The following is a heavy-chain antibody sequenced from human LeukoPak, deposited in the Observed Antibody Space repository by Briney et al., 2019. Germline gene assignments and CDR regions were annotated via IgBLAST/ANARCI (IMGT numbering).Heavy chain of an antibody. CDR2: ITGSGDDT. J-gene: IGHJ6*02. CDR1: GFTFSSYA. D-gene: IGHD4-17*01. V-gene: IGHV3-23*01. Sequence: GGSLRLSCAASGFTFSSYAMSWVRQAPGKGLEWVSGITGSGDDTYYADSVKGRFTISRGNSNNTLYLQMNSLRAEDTALYYCARRVWGTLTTYGMDVWGQGTTVTVSS. CDR3: ARRVWGTLTTYGMDV.